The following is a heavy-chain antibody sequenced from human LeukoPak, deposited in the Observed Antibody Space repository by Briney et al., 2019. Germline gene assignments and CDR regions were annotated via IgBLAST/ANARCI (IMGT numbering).Heavy chain of an antibody. D-gene: IGHD6-19*01. CDR2: ISSSSSYI. CDR3: ASERGDSGWPPDY. J-gene: IGHJ4*02. V-gene: IGHV3-21*01. Sequence: GGSLRLSCAASGFTFSSYSMNWVRQAPGKGLEWVSSISSSSSYIYYADSVKGRFTISRDNAKNSLYLQMNSLRAEDTAVYYCASERGDSGWPPDYWGQGTLVTVSS. CDR1: GFTFSSYS.